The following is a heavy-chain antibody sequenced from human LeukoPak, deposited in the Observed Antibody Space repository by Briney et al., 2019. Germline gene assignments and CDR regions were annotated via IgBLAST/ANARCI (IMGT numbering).Heavy chain of an antibody. CDR1: GYIFVDFY. Sequence: GASVKVSCKASGYIFVDFYVHWVRQAPGQGLEWMGWINPNSGGTSSAQRFQGRVTLTRDTSISTAFMELNSLRSDDTAVYYCARGGEPKWELLYQDYWGQGTLVTVSS. CDR2: INPNSGGT. J-gene: IGHJ4*02. D-gene: IGHD1-26*01. V-gene: IGHV1-2*02. CDR3: ARGGEPKWELLYQDY.